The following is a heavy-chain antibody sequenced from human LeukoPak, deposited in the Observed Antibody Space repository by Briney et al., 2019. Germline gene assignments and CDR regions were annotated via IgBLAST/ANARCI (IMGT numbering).Heavy chain of an antibody. CDR1: GFTFSSYA. D-gene: IGHD3-10*01. CDR3: AKDRDPYYYGSGSYWRWFDP. V-gene: IGHV3-23*01. CDR2: ISGSGGST. Sequence: PGGSLRLSCAASGFTFSSYAMSWVRQAPGKGLEWVSAISGSGGSTYYADSVKGRFTISRDNSKNTLYLQMNNLRAEDTAVCYCAKDRDPYYYGSGSYWRWFDPWGQGTLVTVSS. J-gene: IGHJ5*02.